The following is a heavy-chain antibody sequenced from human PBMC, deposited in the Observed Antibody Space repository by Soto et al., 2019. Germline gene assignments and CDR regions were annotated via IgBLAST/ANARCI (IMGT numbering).Heavy chain of an antibody. CDR1: GFTFSSYG. V-gene: IGHV3-30*18. J-gene: IGHJ6*02. CDR2: ISYDGSNK. D-gene: IGHD6-19*01. CDR3: AKDPSWYPSGIAVAGPFYYYYGTDV. Sequence: GGSLRLSCAASGFTFSSYGMHWVRPAPGKGLEWVAVISYDGSNKYYADSVKGRFTISRDNSKNTLYLQMNSLRAEDTAVYYCAKDPSWYPSGIAVAGPFYYYYGTDVWGQGTTVTVSS.